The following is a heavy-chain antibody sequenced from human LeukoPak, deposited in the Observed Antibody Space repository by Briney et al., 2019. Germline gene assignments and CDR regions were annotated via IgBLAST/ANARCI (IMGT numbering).Heavy chain of an antibody. CDR1: GFSLSRYW. CDR3: ARVELGTAMVPFDY. J-gene: IGHJ4*02. V-gene: IGHV3-48*03. Sequence: PGGSLRLSCAASGFSLSRYWMNWVRQAPGKGLEWVSYISSSGSTIYYADSVKGRFTISRDNAKSSLYLQMNSLRAEDTAVYYCARVELGTAMVPFDYWGQGTLVTVFS. D-gene: IGHD5-18*01. CDR2: ISSSGSTI.